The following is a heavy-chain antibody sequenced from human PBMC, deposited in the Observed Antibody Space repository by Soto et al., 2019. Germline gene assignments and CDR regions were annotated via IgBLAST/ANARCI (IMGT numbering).Heavy chain of an antibody. D-gene: IGHD1-26*01. V-gene: IGHV1-3*01. CDR3: ATGWVGETFLYGMDV. Sequence: APVKVSCKDSGYTFASYSIHWVRQAPGQRLQWMGWINGGNGITKYSQKFQGRVTISRDTSARTAYMDLSSLRSEDTALYYCATGWVGETFLYGMDVWGQGTTVTV. CDR1: GYTFASYS. J-gene: IGHJ6*01. CDR2: INGGNGIT.